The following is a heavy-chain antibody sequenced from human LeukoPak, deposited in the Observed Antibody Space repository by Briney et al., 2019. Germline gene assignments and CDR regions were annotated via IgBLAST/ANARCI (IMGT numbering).Heavy chain of an antibody. CDR1: GGSISSGGYY. D-gene: IGHD6-13*01. J-gene: IGHJ5*02. V-gene: IGHV4-39*01. CDR2: IYYSGST. CDR3: ARPRDEGMAAAGTPYNWFDP. Sequence: KTSETLSLTCTVSGGSISSGGYYWSWVRQPPGEGLEWIANIYYSGSTYYNPSLKSRVTISVDTSKNQFSLKLSSVTAADTAVYYCARPRDEGMAAAGTPYNWFDPWGQGTLVTVSS.